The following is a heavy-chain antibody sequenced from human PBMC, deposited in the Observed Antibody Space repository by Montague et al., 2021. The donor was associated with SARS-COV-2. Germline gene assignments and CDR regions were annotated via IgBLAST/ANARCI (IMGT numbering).Heavy chain of an antibody. V-gene: IGHV3-33*01. J-gene: IGHJ4*02. Sequence: SRRLSCAASGFTFSSYGMHWVRQAPGKGLEWVAHIWYDGSNENYVDSVKGRFTISRDNFKNTLYLQMNSLRAEDTAIYYCARGSVGGYYFDYWGQGTLVTVSS. D-gene: IGHD1-26*01. CDR2: IWYDGSNE. CDR1: GFTFSSYG. CDR3: ARGSVGGYYFDY.